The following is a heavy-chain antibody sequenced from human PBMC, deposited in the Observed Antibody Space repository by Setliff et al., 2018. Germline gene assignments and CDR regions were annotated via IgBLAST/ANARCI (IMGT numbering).Heavy chain of an antibody. CDR2: IYSSGRT. CDR3: ARHGPTRTDSWFDSFDV. D-gene: IGHD3-22*01. J-gene: IGHJ3*01. Sequence: SETLSLTCRVSGDSISDYHWSWIRQPPGQGLEWIGYIYSSGRTNYNPSLKSRVSLSLDTSQNQFSLDLSSVTPADTAVYYCARHGPTRTDSWFDSFDVWGQGTKVTVSS. V-gene: IGHV4-59*01. CDR1: GDSISDYH.